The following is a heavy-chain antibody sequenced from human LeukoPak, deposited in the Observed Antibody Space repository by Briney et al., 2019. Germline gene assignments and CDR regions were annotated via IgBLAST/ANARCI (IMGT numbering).Heavy chain of an antibody. J-gene: IGHJ6*03. Sequence: SETLSLTCTVSGGSISSSSYYWGWIRQPPGKGLEWIGSIYYSGSTHYNPSLKSRVTISVDTSKNQLSMKLSSVTAADTAVYYCARAVRGVMYYYYYMDVWGKGTTVTVSS. V-gene: IGHV4-39*07. CDR1: GGSISSSSYY. CDR3: ARAVRGVMYYYYYMDV. CDR2: IYYSGST. D-gene: IGHD3-10*01.